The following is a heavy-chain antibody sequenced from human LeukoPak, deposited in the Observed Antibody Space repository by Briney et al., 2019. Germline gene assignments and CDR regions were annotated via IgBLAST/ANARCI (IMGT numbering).Heavy chain of an antibody. J-gene: IGHJ5*02. CDR2: INPNSGGT. CDR1: GYTFTGYY. V-gene: IGHV1-2*02. Sequence: ASVKVSCKASGYTFTGYYMHWVRQAPGQGLEWMGWINPNSGGTNYAQKFQGRVTMTRDTSISTAYMELSRLRSEDTAVYYCARGLPRIAAAGTRSWFDPWGQGTLVTVSS. D-gene: IGHD6-13*01. CDR3: ARGLPRIAAAGTRSWFDP.